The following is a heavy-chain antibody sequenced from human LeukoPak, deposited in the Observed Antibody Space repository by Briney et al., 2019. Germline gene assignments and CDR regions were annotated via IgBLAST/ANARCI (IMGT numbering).Heavy chain of an antibody. D-gene: IGHD2-15*01. CDR2: IKQDESEK. CDR3: ARVNDDGSGDSWYRWLDP. CDR1: GFTFSSFW. J-gene: IGHJ5*02. Sequence: PGGSLRLSCAASGFTFSSFWMTWVRQAPGKGLEWVAIIKQDESEKKYVDSVKGRFIISRDNAKNSLYLQMNSLRVDDTAVYYCARVNDDGSGDSWYRWLDPWGQGTLVTVSS. V-gene: IGHV3-7*01.